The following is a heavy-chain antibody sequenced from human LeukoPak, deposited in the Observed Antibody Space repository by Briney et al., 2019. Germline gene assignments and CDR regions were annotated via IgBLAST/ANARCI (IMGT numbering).Heavy chain of an antibody. CDR1: GGTFSSYA. Sequence: ASVKVSCKASGGTFSSYAISWVRQAPGQGLGWMGGIIPIFGTANYAQKFQGRVTITADESTSTAYMELSSLRSEDTAVYYCALSVGYYDSSGWFDYWGQGTLVTVSS. J-gene: IGHJ4*02. CDR3: ALSVGYYDSSGWFDY. V-gene: IGHV1-69*13. D-gene: IGHD3-22*01. CDR2: IIPIFGTA.